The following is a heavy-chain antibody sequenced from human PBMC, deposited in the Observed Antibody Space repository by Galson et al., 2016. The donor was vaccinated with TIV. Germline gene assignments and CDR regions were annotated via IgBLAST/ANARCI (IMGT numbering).Heavy chain of an antibody. CDR1: GYSLSSFW. CDR2: IYPRDSDI. J-gene: IGHJ4*02. CDR3: ARAPGYSGYSYGYFDS. Sequence: QSGAEVTKPGESLKISCKASGYSLSSFWVGWVRQTPGKGLEWMGIIYPRDSDIKYSPSFQGQVTISADESVSTAYLRWSSLKASDTAIYYCARAPGYSGYSYGYFDSWGQGTLVTVSS. V-gene: IGHV5-51*03. D-gene: IGHD5-18*01.